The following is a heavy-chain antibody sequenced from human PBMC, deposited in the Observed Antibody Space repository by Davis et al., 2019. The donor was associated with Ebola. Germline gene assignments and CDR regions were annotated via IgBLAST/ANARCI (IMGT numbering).Heavy chain of an antibody. J-gene: IGHJ4*02. V-gene: IGHV3-30*04. CDR2: VPHSERER. CDR3: ARAVFHEVLDY. Sequence: PGGSLRLSCAASGFIFRNYAMHWVRQAPGKGLEWVAVVPHSERERFCGDPVKGRFTISRDNSENTLYLQMNSLTADDTAVYYCARAVFHEVLDYWGQGTPVTVSS. D-gene: IGHD3-3*01. CDR1: GFIFRNYA.